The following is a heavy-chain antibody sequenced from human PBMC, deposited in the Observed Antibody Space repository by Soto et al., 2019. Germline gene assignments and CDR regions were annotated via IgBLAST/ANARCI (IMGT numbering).Heavy chain of an antibody. CDR1: GYTFTSYY. V-gene: IGHV1-46*01. CDR2: INPSGGST. D-gene: IGHD3-16*02. J-gene: IGHJ4*02. Sequence: GASVKVSCKASGYTFTSYYMHWVRQAPGQGLEWMGIINPSGGSTSYAQKFQGRVTMTRDTSTSTVYMELSSLRTEDTAVYYCTTYDYIWGSDRYRWAYWGQGALVTVSS. CDR3: TTYDYIWGSDRYRWAY.